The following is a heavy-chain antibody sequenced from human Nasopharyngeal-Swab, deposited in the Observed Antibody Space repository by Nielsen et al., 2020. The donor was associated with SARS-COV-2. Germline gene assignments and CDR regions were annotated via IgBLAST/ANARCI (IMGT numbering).Heavy chain of an antibody. CDR2: ISSSSSYI. J-gene: IGHJ3*02. Sequence: GESLKISCAASGFTFGSYSMNWVRQAPGKGLEWVSSISSSSSYIYYADSVKGRFTISRDNAKNSLYLQMNSLRAEDTAVYYCAREWSTGYCSGGSCYSEYAFDIWGQGTMVTVSS. CDR3: AREWSTGYCSGGSCYSEYAFDI. V-gene: IGHV3-21*01. D-gene: IGHD2-15*01. CDR1: GFTFGSYS.